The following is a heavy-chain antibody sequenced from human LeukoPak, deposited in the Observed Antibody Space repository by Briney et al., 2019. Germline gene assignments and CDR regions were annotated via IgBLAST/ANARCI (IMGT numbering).Heavy chain of an antibody. D-gene: IGHD2-2*01. V-gene: IGHV1-2*02. CDR3: ARDRAMRGRPSQYHYYYYGLDV. CDR1: GYPFSGYY. J-gene: IGHJ6*02. Sequence: ASVKVSCKASGYPFSGYYIHWVRQAPGQGLEWMGWINPNTGVTNYAQKFQGKVIMTRDTSISSAYMDLSGLRSDDTALYYCARDRAMRGRPSQYHYYYYGLDVWGQGTTVTVSS. CDR2: INPNTGVT.